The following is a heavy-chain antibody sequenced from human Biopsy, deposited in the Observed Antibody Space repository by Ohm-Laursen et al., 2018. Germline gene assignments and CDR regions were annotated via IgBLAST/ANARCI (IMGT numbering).Heavy chain of an antibody. D-gene: IGHD3-10*01. V-gene: IGHV3-48*04. CDR1: GFTLSSYS. CDR2: ISGSGVTK. J-gene: IGHJ4*02. Sequence: SLRLSCAAPGFTLSSYSMNWIRQAPGKGLEWLSYISGSGVTKMYADSVKGRFTVSRDNAKNSLYLEMNNLTVEDTAVYYCATDGAGSYNENWGQGTLVSVSS. CDR3: ATDGAGSYNEN.